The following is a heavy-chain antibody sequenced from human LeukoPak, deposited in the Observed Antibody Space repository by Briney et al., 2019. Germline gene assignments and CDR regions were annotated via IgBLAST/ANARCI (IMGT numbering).Heavy chain of an antibody. CDR3: ARESSGWSIGYYYYYYMDV. D-gene: IGHD6-19*01. CDR1: GYTFTSYG. CDR2: ISAYNGNT. J-gene: IGHJ6*03. Sequence: GAAVKVSCKASGYTFTSYGISWVRQAPGQGLEWMGWISAYNGNTNYAQKLQGRVTMTTDTSTSTAYMELRSLRSDDTAVYYCARESSGWSIGYYYYYYMDVRGKGTTVTVSS. V-gene: IGHV1-18*01.